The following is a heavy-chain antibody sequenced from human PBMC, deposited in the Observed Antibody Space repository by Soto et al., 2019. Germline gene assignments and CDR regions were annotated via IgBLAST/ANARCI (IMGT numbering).Heavy chain of an antibody. CDR3: ARARAAYDILTGSYGGGFDP. V-gene: IGHV3-13*01. Sequence: WWSLRLSCSASGFTFSSYDMHWVRQATGKGLEWVSAIGTAGDTYYPGSVKGRFTISRENAKNSLYLQMNSLRAGDTAVYYCARARAAYDILTGSYGGGFDPWGQGTLVTVSS. J-gene: IGHJ5*02. CDR2: IGTAGDT. D-gene: IGHD3-9*01. CDR1: GFTFSSYD.